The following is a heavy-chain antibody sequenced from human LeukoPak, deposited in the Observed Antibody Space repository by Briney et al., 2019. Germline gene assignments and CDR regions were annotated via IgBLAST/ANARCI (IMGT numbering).Heavy chain of an antibody. CDR1: GDSISNYY. J-gene: IGHJ6*02. D-gene: IGHD3-10*01. CDR3: AVTMVRGVSGMDV. CDR2: IYASGST. Sequence: SETLSLTCTVSGDSISNYYWSWIRQPAGKGLERIGRIYASGSTNYNPSLKSRVTMSVDTSKNQFSPKLTSVTAADTAVYYCAVTMVRGVSGMDVWGQGTTVTVSS. V-gene: IGHV4-4*07.